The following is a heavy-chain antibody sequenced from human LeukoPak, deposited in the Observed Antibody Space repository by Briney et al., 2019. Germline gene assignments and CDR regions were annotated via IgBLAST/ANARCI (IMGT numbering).Heavy chain of an antibody. Sequence: SETLSLTCAVYGGSFSGYYWSWIRHPPGQGLEWLGEIHHSGSTNYNPSLKSRVTISVDTSKNQFSLKLSSVTAADTAVYYCARDHGTYDSSGYYYGYYFDYWGQGTLVTVSS. V-gene: IGHV4-34*01. D-gene: IGHD3-22*01. CDR3: ARDHGTYDSSGYYYGYYFDY. CDR1: GGSFSGYY. CDR2: IHHSGST. J-gene: IGHJ4*02.